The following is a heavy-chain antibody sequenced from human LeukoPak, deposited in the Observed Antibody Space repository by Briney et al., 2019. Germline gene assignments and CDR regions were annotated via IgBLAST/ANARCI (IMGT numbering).Heavy chain of an antibody. CDR3: AKFSGVVA. Sequence: GGSLRLFCAPSGFTFSSYWMHGVRQDPGRGLVWVSRINSAGSSTSYADSAKDRYTISRDNAKNTLHRQMNSLRAQYTAVYYCAKFSGVVASGQGTLVSASS. CDR2: INSAGSST. D-gene: IGHD3-10*01. CDR1: GFTFSSYW. J-gene: IGHJ5*02. V-gene: IGHV3-74*01.